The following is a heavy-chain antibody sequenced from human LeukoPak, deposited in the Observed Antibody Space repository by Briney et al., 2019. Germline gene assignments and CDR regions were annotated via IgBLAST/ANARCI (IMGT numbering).Heavy chain of an antibody. D-gene: IGHD2-2*01. Sequence: GGSLRLSCAASGFTFSSHSMSWVRQAPGKGLEWVSAISGSGGSTYYADSVKGRFTISRDNSKNTLYLQMNSMRAEDTAVYYCAKGTFVVVPAAKDYWGQGTLVTVSS. CDR1: GFTFSSHS. J-gene: IGHJ4*02. V-gene: IGHV3-23*01. CDR2: ISGSGGST. CDR3: AKGTFVVVPAAKDY.